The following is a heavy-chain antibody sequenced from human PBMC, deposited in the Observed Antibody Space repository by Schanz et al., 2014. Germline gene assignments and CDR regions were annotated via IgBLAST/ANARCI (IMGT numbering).Heavy chain of an antibody. CDR3: AKSMYSTSWAFDF. V-gene: IGHV3-30*14. Sequence: VQLLESGGALEQPGGSLRLSCAASGITFSDYAMSWVRQAPGKGLEWVSIVSHDGFTKHYADSVRGRFIISRDSSKNTLFLQMNSLRAEDTAVYYCAKSMYSTSWAFDFWGQGAQVTVSS. J-gene: IGHJ4*02. CDR1: GITFSDYA. D-gene: IGHD2-2*01. CDR2: VSHDGFTK.